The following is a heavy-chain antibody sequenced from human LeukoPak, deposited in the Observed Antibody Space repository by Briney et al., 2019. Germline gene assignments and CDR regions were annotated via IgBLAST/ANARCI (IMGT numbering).Heavy chain of an antibody. CDR3: ARPMTRRNNWFDP. J-gene: IGHJ5*02. CDR1: GYTFTSYD. Sequence: ASVTVSCKASGYTFTSYDINWVRQATGQGPAGMGWMNPNSGNTGYAQKFQGRVTMTRNTSISTAYMELSSLRSEDTAVYYCARPMTRRNNWFDPWGQGTLVTVSS. V-gene: IGHV1-8*02. D-gene: IGHD3-22*01. CDR2: MNPNSGNT.